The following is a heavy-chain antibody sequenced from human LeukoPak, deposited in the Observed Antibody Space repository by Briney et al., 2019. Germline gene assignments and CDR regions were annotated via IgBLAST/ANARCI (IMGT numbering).Heavy chain of an antibody. CDR1: GGTFSSYA. Sequence: GASVKVSCKASGGTFSSYAISWVRQAPGQGLEWMGGIIPIFGTANYAQKFQGRVTITADESTSTAYMELSSLRSDDTAVYYCATDEGGSSWFDWGQGTLVTVSS. CDR2: IIPIFGTA. V-gene: IGHV1-69*13. D-gene: IGHD6-13*01. CDR3: ATDEGGSSWFD. J-gene: IGHJ4*02.